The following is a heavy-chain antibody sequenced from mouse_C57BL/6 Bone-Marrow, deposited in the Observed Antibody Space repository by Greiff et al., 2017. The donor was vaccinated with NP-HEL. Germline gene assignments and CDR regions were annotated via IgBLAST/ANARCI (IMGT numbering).Heavy chain of an antibody. V-gene: IGHV1-64*01. D-gene: IGHD2-4*01. J-gene: IGHJ1*03. CDR2: IHPNSGST. CDR3: ASPYDYDVDWYFDV. Sequence: QVQLQQPGAELVKPGASVKLSCKASGYTFTSYWMPWVKQRPGQGLEWIGMIHPNSGSTNYNEKFKSKATLTVDKSSSTAYMQLSSLTSEDSAVYYCASPYDYDVDWYFDVWGTGTTVTVSS. CDR1: GYTFTSYW.